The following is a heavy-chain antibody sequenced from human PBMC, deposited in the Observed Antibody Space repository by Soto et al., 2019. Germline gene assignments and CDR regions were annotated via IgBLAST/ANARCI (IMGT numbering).Heavy chain of an antibody. J-gene: IGHJ6*02. Sequence: SQTLSLTCAISGDSVSAYNSAWNWIRQSPSRGLEWLGRTYYRSKWLNDYTVSVKSRLNISPDTTKKQFSLHLNSVDSEDSAVYYCARSRENPRDGMDVWGPGTTVTVSS. CDR3: ARSRENPRDGMDV. CDR2: TYYRSKWLN. D-gene: IGHD1-26*01. V-gene: IGHV6-1*01. CDR1: GDSVSAYNSA.